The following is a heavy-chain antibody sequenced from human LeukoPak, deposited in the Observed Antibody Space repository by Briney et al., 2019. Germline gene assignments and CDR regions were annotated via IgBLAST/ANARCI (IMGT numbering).Heavy chain of an antibody. V-gene: IGHV3-53*04. D-gene: IGHD4-17*01. Sequence: GGSLRVSCAASGFTVSSDYMSCVRQAPGKGLEWVSVIYSGGSTYYADSVKGRFTISRHNSKNTLYLQMNSLRAEDTAVYYCAREGYGPLLRAFDIWGQGTMVTVPS. CDR3: AREGYGPLLRAFDI. CDR2: IYSGGST. J-gene: IGHJ3*02. CDR1: GFTVSSDY.